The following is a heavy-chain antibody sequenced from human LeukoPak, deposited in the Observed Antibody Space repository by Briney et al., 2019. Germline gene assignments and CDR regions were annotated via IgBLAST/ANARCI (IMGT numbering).Heavy chain of an antibody. D-gene: IGHD4-17*01. CDR3: AKGRKDSTVTTVDD. CDR1: GFTFSGFA. J-gene: IGHJ4*02. CDR2: ISGSGYIT. V-gene: IGHV3-23*01. Sequence: PGGSLRLSCAASGFTFSGFAMNWVRQAPGKGLEWVSAISGSGYITYYVDSVKGRFTISRDNSKNTLYLQMNSLRAEDTAVYYCAKGRKDSTVTTVDDWGQGTLVTVSS.